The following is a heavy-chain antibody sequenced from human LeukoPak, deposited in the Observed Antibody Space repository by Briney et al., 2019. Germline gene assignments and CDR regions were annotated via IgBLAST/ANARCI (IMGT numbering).Heavy chain of an antibody. CDR3: AKRPTYNWNYWFDP. CDR1: GFTFSSYA. CDR2: ISGSGGST. J-gene: IGHJ5*02. Sequence: GGPLRLSCAASGFTFSSYAMSWIRQAPGKGLGWVAAISGSGGSTYSADSVKGRFTISRDTSTNTLYLQMNSLRAEDTAVYYCAKRPTYNWNYWFDPWGQGTLVTVSS. D-gene: IGHD1-7*01. V-gene: IGHV3-23*01.